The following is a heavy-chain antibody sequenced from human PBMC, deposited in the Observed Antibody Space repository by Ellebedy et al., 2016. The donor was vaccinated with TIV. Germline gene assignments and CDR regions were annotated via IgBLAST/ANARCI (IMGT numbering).Heavy chain of an antibody. CDR2: INHAGRRI. CDR1: GFTFNSYW. V-gene: IGHV3-7*03. D-gene: IGHD3-22*01. Sequence: GGSLRLSCAASGFTFNSYWMSWVRQAPGKGLELLAHINHAGRRIYYVDSVKGRFTISRDNAKNSVYLRMNTLRVEDTAVYHCVRDGAYGDYSPGYYGMDVWGQGTTVTVSS. J-gene: IGHJ6*02. CDR3: VRDGAYGDYSPGYYGMDV.